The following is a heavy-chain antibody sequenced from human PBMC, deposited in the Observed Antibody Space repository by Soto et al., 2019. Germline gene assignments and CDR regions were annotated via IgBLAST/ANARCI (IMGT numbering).Heavy chain of an antibody. Sequence: PSETLSLTCTFSGSSIKSGGDYWSWIRQHPGKGLERIGHMHYSGKTDYNPSLKSRLSISLDTSKNQFSLNLSSVTAEDTAVYYCARDYYSSGNYFLDYWGPGTLVTVSS. V-gene: IGHV4-31*03. CDR2: MHYSGKT. J-gene: IGHJ4*02. CDR1: GSSIKSGGDY. CDR3: ARDYYSSGNYFLDY. D-gene: IGHD3-10*01.